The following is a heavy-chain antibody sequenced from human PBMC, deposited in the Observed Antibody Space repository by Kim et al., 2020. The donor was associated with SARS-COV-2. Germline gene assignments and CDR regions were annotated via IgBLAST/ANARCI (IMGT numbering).Heavy chain of an antibody. CDR3: VRDTHYSDTSLYDYGMDV. D-gene: IGHD3-22*01. CDR1: GYIFTSYW. J-gene: IGHJ6*02. CDR2: VHPRDTKT. V-gene: IGHV5-51*01. Sequence: GESLKISCQASGYIFTSYWIGWVRQRPGKGLEWMGIVHPRDTKTRYSPAFQGPVVISADKSVNTAYLQWSSLKASETALYYCVRDTHYSDTSLYDYGMDVWGRGTTVTASS.